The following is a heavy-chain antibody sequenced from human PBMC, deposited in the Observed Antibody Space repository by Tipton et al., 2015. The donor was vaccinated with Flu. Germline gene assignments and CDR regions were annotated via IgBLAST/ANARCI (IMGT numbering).Heavy chain of an antibody. V-gene: IGHV5-51*01. CDR3: ARHNGDIEITGDYFYYFGMDV. J-gene: IGHJ6*02. Sequence: QLVQSGAEVKKPGESLKISCKGSGYNFSYYWIAWVRQMPGKGLEWMGIIYPGHSDTRYSPSFQGQVTISVDKSISTAYLQWSSLEASDTAMYYCARHNGDIEITGDYFYYFGMDVWGQGTTVTVSS. CDR1: GYNFSYYW. D-gene: IGHD2-15*01. CDR2: IYPGHSDT.